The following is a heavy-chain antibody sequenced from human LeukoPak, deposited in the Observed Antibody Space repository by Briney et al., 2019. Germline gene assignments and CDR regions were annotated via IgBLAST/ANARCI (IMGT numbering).Heavy chain of an antibody. Sequence: GGSLRLSCAASGFTFSSYEMNWVRQAPGKGLEWVSYISSSGSTTYYADSVKGRFTISRDNSKNTLYLQMNSLRAEDTAVYYCAKVLGFKYSSSWYGDYWGQGTLVTVSS. CDR1: GFTFSSYE. J-gene: IGHJ4*02. V-gene: IGHV3-48*03. CDR3: AKVLGFKYSSSWYGDY. CDR2: ISSSGSTT. D-gene: IGHD6-13*01.